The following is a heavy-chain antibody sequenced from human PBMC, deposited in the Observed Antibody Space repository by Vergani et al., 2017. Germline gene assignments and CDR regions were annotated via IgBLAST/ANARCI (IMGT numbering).Heavy chain of an antibody. V-gene: IGHV3-23*01. J-gene: IGHJ4*02. Sequence: EVQLLESGGSLKQPGGSVRLSCAASGFTFSTYAMHWVRQAPGKGLEWVSALTGGGGSTYYADSFKGRFIISRDNARDTLYLQMNSLRPEDTATYYCVKDAGSCENCFDYWGQGTLVTVSS. D-gene: IGHD1-26*01. CDR2: LTGGGGST. CDR3: VKDAGSCENCFDY. CDR1: GFTFSTYA.